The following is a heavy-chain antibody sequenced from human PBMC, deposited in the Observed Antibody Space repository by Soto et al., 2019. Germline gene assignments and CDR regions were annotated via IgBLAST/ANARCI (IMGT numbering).Heavy chain of an antibody. D-gene: IGHD3-10*01. CDR1: GGSFSGYY. CDR2: INHSGST. V-gene: IGHV4-34*01. J-gene: IGHJ4*02. Sequence: SETLSLTCAVYGGSFSGYYWSWIRQPPGKGLEWIGEINHSGSTNYNPSLKSRVTISVDTSKNQFSLKLGSVTAADTAVYYCARNAIRWFGELFPYFDYWGQGTLVTVSS. CDR3: ARNAIRWFGELFPYFDY.